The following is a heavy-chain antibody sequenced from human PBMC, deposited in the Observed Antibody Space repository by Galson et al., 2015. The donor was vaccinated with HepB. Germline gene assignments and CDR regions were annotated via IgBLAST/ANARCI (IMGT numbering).Heavy chain of an antibody. V-gene: IGHV4-30-4*01. CDR2: ISNSGST. D-gene: IGHD5-18*01. CDR3: ARGGYEVHF. Sequence: TLSLTCTVSGDSISSGHYYWTWIRQSPGKGLEWIGYISNSGSTYYNPSLKSRITISLDTSKKQFSLKLTSVTAADTAVYYCARGGYEVHFWGQGTLVTVSS. CDR1: GDSISSGHYY. J-gene: IGHJ4*02.